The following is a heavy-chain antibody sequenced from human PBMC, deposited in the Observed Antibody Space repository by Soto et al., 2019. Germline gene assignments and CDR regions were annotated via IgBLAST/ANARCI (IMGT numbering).Heavy chain of an antibody. CDR1: GFSFIDFA. Sequence: GGSLRLSCAASGFSFIDFAMSWVRQAPGKGLEWVSAISGSGHNTYYTESLKGRFTISRDNSKNTLSLQVNSLRAEDTAMYFCARSRYTGTYSGRFLDYWGQGSLV. D-gene: IGHD1-26*01. V-gene: IGHV3-23*01. CDR3: ARSRYTGTYSGRFLDY. J-gene: IGHJ4*02. CDR2: ISGSGHNT.